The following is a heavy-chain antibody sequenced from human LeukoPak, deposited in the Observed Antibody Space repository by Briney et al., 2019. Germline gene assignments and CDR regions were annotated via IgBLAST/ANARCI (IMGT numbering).Heavy chain of an antibody. CDR3: ARGTKFGYYYVLSGDAFDI. V-gene: IGHV3-21*01. CDR2: ISSSSSYI. J-gene: IGHJ3*02. D-gene: IGHD3-22*01. Sequence: PGGSLRLSCAASGFTFSSYSMNWVRQAPGKGLEWVSSISSSSSYIYYADSVKGRFTISRDNAKNSLYLQMNSLRAEDTAVYYCARGTKFGYYYVLSGDAFDIWGQGTMVTVSS. CDR1: GFTFSSYS.